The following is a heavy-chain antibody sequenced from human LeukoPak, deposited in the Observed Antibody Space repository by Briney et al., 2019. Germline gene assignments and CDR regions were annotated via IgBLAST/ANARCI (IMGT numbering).Heavy chain of an antibody. CDR1: GFTFDDYA. CDR3: AKVAAVAGSYFDY. D-gene: IGHD6-19*01. CDR2: ISWNSVNI. Sequence: GGSLRLSCAASGFTFDDYAMHWVRQAPGKGLEWVSGISWNSVNIGYADSVKGRFTISRDNAENSLYLQMNRLRAEDTAVYYCAKVAAVAGSYFDYWGQGTLVTVSS. V-gene: IGHV3-9*01. J-gene: IGHJ4*02.